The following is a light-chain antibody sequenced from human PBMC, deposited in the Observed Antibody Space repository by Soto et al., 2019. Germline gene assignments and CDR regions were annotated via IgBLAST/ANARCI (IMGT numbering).Light chain of an antibody. CDR1: QTFIRD. CDR2: GTS. V-gene: IGKV3-15*01. CDR3: QQYNIWPYT. J-gene: IGKJ5*01. Sequence: EIVMTQSPATLSVSPGERATLSCRASQTFIRDLACSQEKPGQTPRLHIFGTSTRATGIPARFSGSGSGTEFTLTNSSLQSEDFAVYFCQQYNIWPYTFGQGTRLEIK.